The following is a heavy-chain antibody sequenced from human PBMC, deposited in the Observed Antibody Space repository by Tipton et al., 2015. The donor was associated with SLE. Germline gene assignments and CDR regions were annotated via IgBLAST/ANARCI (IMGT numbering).Heavy chain of an antibody. J-gene: IGHJ5*02. CDR1: GGSISSYH. V-gene: IGHV4-59*08. D-gene: IGHD3-9*01. CDR2: IYYSGGT. Sequence: GLVKPSETLSLTCTVSGGSISSYHWSWIRQSPGKGLEWIGYIYYSGGTNYNPTLKSRVTISIDASRKQFSLKLTSVTAADTAIYYCARLLGTTLTTGDWFDPWGQGIQVTVST. CDR3: ARLLGTTLTTGDWFDP.